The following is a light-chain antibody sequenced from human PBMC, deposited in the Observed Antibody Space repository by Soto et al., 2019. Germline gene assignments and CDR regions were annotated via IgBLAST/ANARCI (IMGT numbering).Light chain of an antibody. V-gene: IGKV1-39*01. Sequence: DIQMTQSPSSLSASVGDRVTITCRASQSISSYLNWYQQKPGKAPKLLIYAASSLQSGVPSRFRGSGSGTDFTLTISSLQPEDFATYYCQQSYSTPQTFGQGTKLELK. CDR1: QSISSY. CDR2: AAS. CDR3: QQSYSTPQT. J-gene: IGKJ2*01.